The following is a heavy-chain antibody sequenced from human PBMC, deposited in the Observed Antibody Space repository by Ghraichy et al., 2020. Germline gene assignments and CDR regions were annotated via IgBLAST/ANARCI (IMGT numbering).Heavy chain of an antibody. V-gene: IGHV3-48*02. CDR2: ITSSSRTK. D-gene: IGHD2/OR15-2a*01. CDR1: GFPFSGYS. Sequence: GESLNISCVGSGFPFSGYSMNWVRQSPGKGLEWVAYITSSSRTKSYAESVKGRFTISRDNAHNSLYLEMNSLRDEDTAVYYCARASRVVRFFYYDGMDVWGQGTTVTVSS. CDR3: ARASRVVRFFYYDGMDV. J-gene: IGHJ6*02.